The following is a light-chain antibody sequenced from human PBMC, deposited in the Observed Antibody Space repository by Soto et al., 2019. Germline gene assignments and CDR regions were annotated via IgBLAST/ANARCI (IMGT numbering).Light chain of an antibody. V-gene: IGKV2D-29*02. CDR3: MQSTQLPPT. CDR1: QSLLHITGETF. J-gene: IGKJ5*01. Sequence: IVMTQTPLSLSVAPGQPASISCKSSQSLLHITGETFLFWYLQKPGQSQQLLIYEVSTRVSGVPDRFSGSGSGIDFTLEISRVETDDVGIYYCMQSTQLPPTFGQGTLLE. CDR2: EVS.